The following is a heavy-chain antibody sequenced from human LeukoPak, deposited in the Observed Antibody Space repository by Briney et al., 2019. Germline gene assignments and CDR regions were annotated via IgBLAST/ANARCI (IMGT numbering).Heavy chain of an antibody. CDR2: IYYSGST. Sequence: SETLSLTCTVSGGSISSSSYYWGWIRQPPGKGLEWIGSIYYSGSTYYNPSLKSRVTISVDTSKNQFSLKLSSVTAADTAVYYCARGGYSSSGVGYYYYYYYYMDVWGKGTTVTVSS. V-gene: IGHV4-39*01. CDR1: GGSISSSSYY. CDR3: ARGGYSSSGVGYYYYYYYYMDV. J-gene: IGHJ6*03. D-gene: IGHD6-6*01.